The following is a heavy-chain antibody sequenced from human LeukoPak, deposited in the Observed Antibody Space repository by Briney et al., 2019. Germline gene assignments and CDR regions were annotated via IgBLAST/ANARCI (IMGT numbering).Heavy chain of an antibody. D-gene: IGHD6-19*01. CDR3: ARLSSSGRYARLVDY. CDR1: GFTLSSYW. V-gene: IGHV3-7*01. CDR2: IRQDGTDK. J-gene: IGHJ4*02. Sequence: GGSLRLSCEASGFTLSSYWMTWVRQAPGKGLEWVANIRQDGTDKYYGDSVKGRFTISRDNAKNSLYVQMNSLRAEDTAVYYCARLSSSGRYARLVDYWGQGTLVTVSS.